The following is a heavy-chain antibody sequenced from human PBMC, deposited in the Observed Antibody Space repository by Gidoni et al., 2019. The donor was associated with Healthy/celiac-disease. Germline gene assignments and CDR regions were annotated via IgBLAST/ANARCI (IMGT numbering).Heavy chain of an antibody. CDR1: GFTFSSYW. CDR2: TQQDGSDK. J-gene: IGHJ4*02. D-gene: IGHD1-26*01. CDR3: ARVSSRDSGSSLDY. Sequence: EVQLVESGGGLVQPGGSLRLSCADSGFTFSSYWMRWFRQAPGKGLEWFDNTQQDGSDKYYVDFVKVRFTISRDNAKHSLYLQMNSLRAEDSAVYYCARVSSRDSGSSLDYWGQGTLVTVSS. V-gene: IGHV3-7*01.